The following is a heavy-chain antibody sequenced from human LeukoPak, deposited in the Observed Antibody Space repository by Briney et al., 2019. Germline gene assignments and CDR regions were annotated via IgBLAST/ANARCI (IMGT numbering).Heavy chain of an antibody. CDR2: MSSDGSNK. CDR1: GFTFSDHY. D-gene: IGHD6-13*01. V-gene: IGHV3-30*03. CDR3: VRDLGRRSSAAGTNY. Sequence: PGGSLRLSCAASGFTFSDHYIDWVRQAPGKGLEWVAVMSSDGSNKYYADSVKGRFTISRDNSNNTLYLQMSGLRAEDTAVYSCVRDLGRRSSAAGTNYWGQGTLVTVSS. J-gene: IGHJ4*02.